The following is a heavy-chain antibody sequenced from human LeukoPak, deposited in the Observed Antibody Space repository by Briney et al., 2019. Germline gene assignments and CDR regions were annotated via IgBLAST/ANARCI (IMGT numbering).Heavy chain of an antibody. Sequence: SVKVSCKASGGTFSSYAISWVRQAPGQGLEWMGGIIPIFGTANYAQKFQGRVTITADKSTSAAYMELSSLRSEDTAVYYCARGELERPPYGMDVWGKGTTVTVSS. CDR2: IIPIFGTA. CDR1: GGTFSSYA. V-gene: IGHV1-69*06. CDR3: ARGELERPPYGMDV. D-gene: IGHD1-1*01. J-gene: IGHJ6*04.